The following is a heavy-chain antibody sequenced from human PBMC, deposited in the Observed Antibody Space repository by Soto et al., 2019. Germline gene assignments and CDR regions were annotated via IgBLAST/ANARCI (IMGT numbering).Heavy chain of an antibody. CDR3: ARAVHTMIQGVRFRVDQ. CDR1: GYMFTYYH. J-gene: IGHJ4*02. Sequence: GASVKVSCKASGYMFTYYHVHWVRQAPGQGLEWMGIINPNGGGTKYAQKFQGRVTMTRDTSINTAYMELTRLTSDDTAVYYCARAVHTMIQGVRFRVDQWGQGTLVTVSS. V-gene: IGHV1-2*02. D-gene: IGHD3-10*01. CDR2: INPNGGGT.